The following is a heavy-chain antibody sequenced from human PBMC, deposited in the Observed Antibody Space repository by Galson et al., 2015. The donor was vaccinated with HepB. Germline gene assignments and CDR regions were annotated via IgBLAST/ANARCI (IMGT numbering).Heavy chain of an antibody. CDR2: IYYSGST. D-gene: IGHD5-18*01. CDR1: GGSIRSGDYY. J-gene: IGHJ6*03. Sequence: LSLTCTVSGGSIRSGDYYWSWIRQPPGKGLEWIGYIYYSGSTYYNPSLKSRVTISVDTSKNQFSLKLSSVTAADTAVYYCARDRGGYSYEWVTPPRRSYYYYMDVWGKGTTVTVSS. CDR3: ARDRGGYSYEWVTPPRRSYYYYMDV. V-gene: IGHV4-30-4*01.